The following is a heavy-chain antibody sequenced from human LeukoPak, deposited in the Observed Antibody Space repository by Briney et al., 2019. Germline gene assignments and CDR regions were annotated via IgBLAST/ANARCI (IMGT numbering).Heavy chain of an antibody. D-gene: IGHD3-9*01. V-gene: IGHV1-18*01. CDR2: ISAYNGNT. CDR1: GYTFTSYD. Sequence: ASVKVSCKASGYTFTSYDISWVRQAPGQGLEWMGWISAYNGNTNYAQKLQGRVTMTTDTSTSTAYMELRSLRSDDTAVYYCARGPAILTGYSETLYYFDYWGQGTLVTVSS. J-gene: IGHJ4*02. CDR3: ARGPAILTGYSETLYYFDY.